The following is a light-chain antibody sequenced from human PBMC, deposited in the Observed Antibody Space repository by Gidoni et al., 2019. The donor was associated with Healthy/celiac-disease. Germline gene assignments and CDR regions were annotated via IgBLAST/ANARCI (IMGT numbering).Light chain of an antibody. Sequence: IKMNQSPSSLSASVVDRVTITCRASQSISSYLNWYQQKPGKAPQLLLYVAYSLQSEVPSRFSGSGSGTDFTLTISSLQPEDFATYYCQQSYSTPQTFGQGTKVEIK. J-gene: IGKJ1*01. CDR1: QSISSY. CDR3: QQSYSTPQT. V-gene: IGKV1-39*01. CDR2: VAY.